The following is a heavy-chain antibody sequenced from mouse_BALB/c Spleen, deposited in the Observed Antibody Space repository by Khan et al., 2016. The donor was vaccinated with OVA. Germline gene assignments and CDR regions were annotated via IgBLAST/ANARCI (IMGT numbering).Heavy chain of an antibody. J-gene: IGHJ4*01. CDR2: INPRSGYT. CDR1: GYTFTSHT. CDR3: ARRTTEYAMDY. Sequence: QIQLVQSGAELARPGASVKMSCKASGYTFTSHTMHWVKQRPGQGLEWIGYINPRSGYTNYNQKFNDKATLTADKSSSTAYMQLSSLTSEDSAVYYCARRTTEYAMDYWGQGTSFTVSS. V-gene: IGHV1-4*01. D-gene: IGHD2-14*01.